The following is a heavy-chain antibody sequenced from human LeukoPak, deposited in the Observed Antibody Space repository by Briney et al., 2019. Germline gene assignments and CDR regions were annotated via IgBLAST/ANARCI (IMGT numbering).Heavy chain of an antibody. CDR3: ARDGVSEYSSGWYGGRDAFDI. D-gene: IGHD6-19*01. Sequence: PGGSLRLSCAASGFTFSSYGMHWVRQAPGKGLEWVAIISYDGSNEYYADSVRGRFTISRDNSKNMVYLQMNSLRAEDTAVYYCARDGVSEYSSGWYGGRDAFDIWGQGTMITVSS. CDR1: GFTFSSYG. J-gene: IGHJ3*02. CDR2: ISYDGSNE. V-gene: IGHV3-30*03.